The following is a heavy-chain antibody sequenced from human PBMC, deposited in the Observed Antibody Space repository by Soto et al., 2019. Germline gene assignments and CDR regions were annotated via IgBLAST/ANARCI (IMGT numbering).Heavy chain of an antibody. V-gene: IGHV1-18*01. CDR1: GYTFTRSG. J-gene: IGHJ6*02. CDR3: AREGVSPYYYYGMDV. CDR2: ISTYNGDT. Sequence: ASVKVSCKASGYTFTRSGISWVRQAPGQGLEWMGWISTYNGDTNYAQTFQGRVTMTTDTSTSTVHMEVRSLRSDDTAVYYCAREGVSPYYYYGMDVWGQGTTVTVSS.